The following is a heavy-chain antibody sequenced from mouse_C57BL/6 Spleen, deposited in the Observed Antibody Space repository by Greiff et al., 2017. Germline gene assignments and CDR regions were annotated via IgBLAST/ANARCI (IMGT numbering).Heavy chain of an antibody. J-gene: IGHJ1*03. Sequence: EVQLQQSGPELVKPGASVKISCKASGYSFTDYNMNWVKQSHGKSLEWIGVINPNYGTTSYNQKFKGKATLTVDQSSSTAYMQLNSLTSEDSAVYDCARSYNCSHWYFDVWGTGTTVTVSS. CDR1: GYSFTDYN. D-gene: IGHD1-1*01. CDR2: INPNYGTT. V-gene: IGHV1-39*01. CDR3: ARSYNCSHWYFDV.